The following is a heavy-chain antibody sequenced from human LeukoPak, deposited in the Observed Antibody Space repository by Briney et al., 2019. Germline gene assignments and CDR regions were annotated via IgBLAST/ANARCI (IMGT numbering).Heavy chain of an antibody. Sequence: GGSLRLSCAASGFTVGSNYMSWVRQAPGKGLEWVSVIYSGGSTYYADSVKGRFTISRDNSKNTLYLQMNSLRAEDTAVYYCASWGIAVAETYYFDYWGQGTLVTVSS. CDR1: GFTVGSNY. D-gene: IGHD6-19*01. CDR2: IYSGGST. J-gene: IGHJ4*02. CDR3: ASWGIAVAETYYFDY. V-gene: IGHV3-53*01.